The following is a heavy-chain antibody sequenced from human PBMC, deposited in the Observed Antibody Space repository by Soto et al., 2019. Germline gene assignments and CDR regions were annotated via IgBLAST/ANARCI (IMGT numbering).Heavy chain of an antibody. D-gene: IGHD3-10*01. V-gene: IGHV1-69*12. Sequence: QVQLVQSGAEVKKPGSSVKVSCKASGGTFGSYAISWVRQAPGQGLEWMGGIIPIFGTANYAQKFQGRVTITADESTSTAYMELSSLRSEDTAVYYCARHELEVRGMYYFDYWGQGTLVTVSS. CDR1: GGTFGSYA. J-gene: IGHJ4*02. CDR2: IIPIFGTA. CDR3: ARHELEVRGMYYFDY.